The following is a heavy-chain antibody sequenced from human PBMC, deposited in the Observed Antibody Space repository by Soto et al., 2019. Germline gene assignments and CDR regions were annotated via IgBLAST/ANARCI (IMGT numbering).Heavy chain of an antibody. Sequence: EMQLVESGGGLVQPGGSLTLSCAASGFTFSNYWMTWVRQAPGKGLEWVANIKQDGGEKYYVDSVKGRFTISRNNAKNSLYLQMNSLRAEDTAVYYCARVIRFSFNWFDLWGQGTLVTVSS. CDR3: ARVIRFSFNWFDL. CDR1: GFTFSNYW. D-gene: IGHD2-21*01. V-gene: IGHV3-7*01. CDR2: IKQDGGEK. J-gene: IGHJ5*02.